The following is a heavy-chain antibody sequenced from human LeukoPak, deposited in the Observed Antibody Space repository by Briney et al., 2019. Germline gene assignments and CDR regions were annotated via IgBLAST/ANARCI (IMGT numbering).Heavy chain of an antibody. CDR2: IYSTGSP. V-gene: IGHV4-59*12. D-gene: IGHD3-16*02. CDR1: GGSISTYY. Sequence: TSETLSLTCTVSGGSISTYYWSWIRQAPGKGLEWIGYIYSTGSPNYNPSLKNRVTISLDTSKNQFSLKLSSVTAADTAVYYCARGFYDYVWGSYRSDAFDIWGQGTMVTVSS. J-gene: IGHJ3*02. CDR3: ARGFYDYVWGSYRSDAFDI.